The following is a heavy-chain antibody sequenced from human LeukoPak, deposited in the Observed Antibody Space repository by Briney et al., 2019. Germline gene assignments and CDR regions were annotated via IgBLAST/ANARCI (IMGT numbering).Heavy chain of an antibody. V-gene: IGHV3-23*01. CDR3: ARDIELSC. CDR1: GFTFSDSA. J-gene: IGHJ4*02. CDR2: ISASGGNS. D-gene: IGHD1-26*01. Sequence: GGSLRLSCEASGFTFSDSAMSWIRQASGRGLEWVSLISASGGNSYYADSVKGRFTVSRDSSKNTLHLQMNSLRAEDTAVYYCARDIELSCWGQGTLVTVSS.